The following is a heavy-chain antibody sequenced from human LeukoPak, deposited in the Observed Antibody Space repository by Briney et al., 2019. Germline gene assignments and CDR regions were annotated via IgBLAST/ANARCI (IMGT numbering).Heavy chain of an antibody. CDR2: IWSDGTEK. J-gene: IGHJ4*02. CDR1: GFTYSHYG. CDR3: AKDAQRGFDYSNSLEY. Sequence: QPGRSLRLSCTASGFTYSHYGMHWVRQAPGKGLEWVAVIWSDGTEKYYADAVKGRLTISRDNSRNTLYLQMNSLRGEDTAVYYCAKDAQRGFDYSNSLEYWGQGTLVTVSS. V-gene: IGHV3-33*06. D-gene: IGHD4-11*01.